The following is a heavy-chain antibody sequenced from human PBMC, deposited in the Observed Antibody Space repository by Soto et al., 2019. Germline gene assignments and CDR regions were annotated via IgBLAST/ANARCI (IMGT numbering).Heavy chain of an antibody. Sequence: GGSLRVSCAASGFNFSTYGMHWVRQAPGKGLEWVAVISSDGSNKYYGDSAKGRFTISRDNSQNTVYLQMNGLRADDPAVYFCERSPRAVWYCRIANWCQGTLVTVAS. V-gene: IGHV3-30*03. D-gene: IGHD6-13*01. CDR3: ERSPRAVWYCRIAN. CDR2: ISSDGSNK. J-gene: IGHJ4*02. CDR1: GFNFSTYG.